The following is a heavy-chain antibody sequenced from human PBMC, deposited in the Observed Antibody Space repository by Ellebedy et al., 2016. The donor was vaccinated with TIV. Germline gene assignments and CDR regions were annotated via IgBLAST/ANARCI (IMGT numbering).Heavy chain of an antibody. CDR3: ARADYCGGCNWIDP. D-gene: IGHD3-10*01. CDR2: VYDEGKT. CDR1: DGSINTYY. J-gene: IGHJ5*02. Sequence: MPSETLFLTCTVSDGSINTYYWAWIRQSPGKGLEWIGHVYDEGKTNYNPSLQSRVTLSVDTSRNQVFLRLDSLPAADTAVYYCARADYCGGCNWIDPWGQGILVTVSS. V-gene: IGHV4-59*01.